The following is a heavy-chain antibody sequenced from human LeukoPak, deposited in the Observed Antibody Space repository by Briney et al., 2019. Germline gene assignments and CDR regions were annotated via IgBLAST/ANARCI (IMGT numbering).Heavy chain of an antibody. V-gene: IGHV4-61*05. CDR1: SGSISTSNYY. CDR3: ARRGRSAQPPLNYYYYYMDV. Sequence: SETLSLTYTVSSGSISTSNYYWGWGRQPPGTALEWIGHFFYSGSTNYNPSLKSRVTISVDTSTNQFSLKLRSVTAADTAVYYCARRGRSAQPPLNYYYYYMDVWGKGTRSPSP. D-gene: IGHD2-8*01. CDR2: FFYSGST. J-gene: IGHJ6*03.